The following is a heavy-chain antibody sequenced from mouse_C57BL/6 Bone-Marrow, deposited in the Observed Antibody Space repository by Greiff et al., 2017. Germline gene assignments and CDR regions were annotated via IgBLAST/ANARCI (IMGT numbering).Heavy chain of an antibody. V-gene: IGHV1-53*01. J-gene: IGHJ3*01. Sequence: QVQLQQSGTELVKPGASVKLSCKASGYTFTSYWMHWVKQRPGQGLEWIGNINPGNGGTNYNEKFKSKATLTVDKSSSIAYMQLSSLTSEDSAVYYCARVLREGVYCGSSGGAYWGQGTLVTVSA. CDR3: ARVLREGVYCGSSGGAY. CDR1: GYTFTSYW. D-gene: IGHD1-1*01. CDR2: INPGNGGT.